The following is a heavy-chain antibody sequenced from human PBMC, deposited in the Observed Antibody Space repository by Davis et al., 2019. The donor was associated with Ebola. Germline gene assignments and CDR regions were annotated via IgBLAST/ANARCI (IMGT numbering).Heavy chain of an antibody. J-gene: IGHJ4*02. CDR3: ASGTTVTTGFDN. CDR2: INPNSGGT. V-gene: IGHV1-2*06. Sequence: ASVKVSCKASGYTFTGYYMHWVRQAPGQGLEWMGRINPNSGGTNYAQRFQGRVTMTRYTSISTAYMELSRLTSDDTAVYYCASGTTVTTGFDNWGQGTLVTVSS. CDR1: GYTFTGYY. D-gene: IGHD4-17*01.